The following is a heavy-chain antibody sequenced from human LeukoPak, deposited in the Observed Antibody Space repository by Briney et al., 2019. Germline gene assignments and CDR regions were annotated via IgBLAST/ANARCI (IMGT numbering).Heavy chain of an antibody. D-gene: IGHD3-10*01. CDR3: ARSYYYGSGDFRGFDY. Sequence: GGSLRLSCTASGFTVSTYEMKWVRQAPGKGLEWVSHISSSASTIYYADSVKGRFTISRDNAKSSLYLQMNSLRAEDTAVYYCARSYYYGSGDFRGFDYWGQGTLVTVSS. CDR1: GFTVSTYE. J-gene: IGHJ4*02. CDR2: ISSSASTI. V-gene: IGHV3-48*03.